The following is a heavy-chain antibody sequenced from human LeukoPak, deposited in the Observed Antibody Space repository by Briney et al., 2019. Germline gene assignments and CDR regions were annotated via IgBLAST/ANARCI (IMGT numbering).Heavy chain of an antibody. V-gene: IGHV4-59*01. D-gene: IGHD5-24*01. CDR1: GGSISSYF. CDR3: ARVRRDGYNYYFDY. Sequence: SETLSLTCTVSGGSISSYFWSWIRQPPGKGLEWIGYIYYGGSTNCNPSLKSRVTISVDTSKNQFSLKLSPVTAADTAVYYCARVRRDGYNYYFDYWGQGTLVTVSS. CDR2: IYYGGST. J-gene: IGHJ4*02.